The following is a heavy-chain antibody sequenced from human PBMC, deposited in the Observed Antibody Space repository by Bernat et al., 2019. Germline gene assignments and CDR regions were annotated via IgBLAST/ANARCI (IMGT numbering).Heavy chain of an antibody. Sequence: VQLAESGGGLVQPGGSLRLSWAASGFTFSSYAMSWVRQAPGKGREWVPASSGSGGSTSDADSVKGRFTISRDNSKNTLYLQMNSLRAEDTGVYYCAKSGATGAYYDRMDVWGRETTVTVSS. J-gene: IGHJ6*02. V-gene: IGHV3-23*04. CDR2: SSGSGGST. CDR1: GFTFSSYA. CDR3: AKSGATGAYYDRMDV. D-gene: IGHD1-26*01.